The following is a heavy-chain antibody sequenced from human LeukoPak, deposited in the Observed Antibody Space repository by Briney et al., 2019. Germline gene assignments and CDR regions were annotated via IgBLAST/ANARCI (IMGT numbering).Heavy chain of an antibody. Sequence: GGSLRLSCLASGLTFSSSAMHWVRQAPGKGLECVSAINPSGSNTYYADSVRGRFTISRDNSRNTLYLQMSSLGPADTAVYYCARVVGGVPFWGQGTLVTVSS. J-gene: IGHJ4*02. CDR2: INPSGSNT. V-gene: IGHV3-64D*09. CDR1: GLTFSSSA. CDR3: ARVVGGVPF. D-gene: IGHD1-26*01.